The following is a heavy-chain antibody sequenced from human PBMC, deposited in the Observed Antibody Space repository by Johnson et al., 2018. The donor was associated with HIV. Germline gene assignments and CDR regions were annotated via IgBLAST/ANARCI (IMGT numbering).Heavy chain of an antibody. D-gene: IGHD4-23*01. CDR1: GFTVSSNY. J-gene: IGHJ3*02. CDR3: AKLRWAPRAFDI. CDR2: IYSGDST. Sequence: VQLVESGGGLIQPGGTLRLSCAASGFTVSSNYMSWVRQAPGKGLEWVSVIYSGDSTYYPDSVKGRFTISRDNSKNTLFLQMNSLRAEDTAVYYCAKLRWAPRAFDIWGQGTMVTVSS. V-gene: IGHV3-66*03.